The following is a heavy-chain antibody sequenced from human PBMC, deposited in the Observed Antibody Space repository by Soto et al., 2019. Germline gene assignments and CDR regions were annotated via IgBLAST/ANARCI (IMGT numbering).Heavy chain of an antibody. Sequence: QVQLQESGPGLVQPSQTLSLICTVSGGSINSGGYYWNWIRQHPRTGLEWIGSLFYSGSTYYNPFLRSRVTISADTSDNQFSLTLTSVTAADTAVYFCARGYRPSGYSSSWVFDYWGQGTLVDVSS. D-gene: IGHD6-13*01. CDR3: ARGYRPSGYSSSWVFDY. J-gene: IGHJ4*02. CDR1: GGSINSGGYY. V-gene: IGHV4-31*03. CDR2: LFYSGST.